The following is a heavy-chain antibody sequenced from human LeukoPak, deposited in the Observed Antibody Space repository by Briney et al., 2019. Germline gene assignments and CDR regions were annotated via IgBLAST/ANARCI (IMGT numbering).Heavy chain of an antibody. CDR1: GYTFTSYY. CDR2: INPSGGST. D-gene: IGHD3-9*01. V-gene: IGHV1-46*01. Sequence: ASVKVSCKASGYTFTSYYMHWVRQAPGQGLEWMGIINPSGGSTSYAQKFQGRVTMTRGTSTSTVYMELSSLRSEDTAVYYCARDTNYDILTGYVNIDYWGQGTLVTVSS. J-gene: IGHJ4*02. CDR3: ARDTNYDILTGYVNIDY.